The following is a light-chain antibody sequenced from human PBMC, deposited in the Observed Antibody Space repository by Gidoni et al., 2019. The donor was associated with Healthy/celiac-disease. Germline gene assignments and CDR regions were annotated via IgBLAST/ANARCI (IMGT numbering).Light chain of an antibody. V-gene: IGKV1-9*01. Sequence: DIQLTQSPSSLSASVGDRVTISCRASQSIRGYLPWYQKNPGKAPKLLIYAASALQSGVPSRFGGRGSGTEFTFTFSNLQPEDFATYSCQQLNSYPRTFGQGTKLEIK. CDR3: QQLNSYPRT. CDR2: AAS. CDR1: QSIRGY. J-gene: IGKJ2*01.